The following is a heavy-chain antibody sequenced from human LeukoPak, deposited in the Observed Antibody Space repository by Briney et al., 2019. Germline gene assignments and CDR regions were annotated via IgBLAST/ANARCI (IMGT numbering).Heavy chain of an antibody. D-gene: IGHD1-26*01. CDR2: IHPNGGAA. Sequence: ASVKVSCKASGYTFSDYYINWVRRAPGQGLEWSGSIHPNGGAATYTQKFQGRVTMTRDTSINTAYMELSRLRSDDTAVYYCARDRGGGRPGWYNGMDVWGQGTAVIVSS. V-gene: IGHV1-2*02. CDR1: GYTFSDYY. J-gene: IGHJ6*02. CDR3: ARDRGGGRPGWYNGMDV.